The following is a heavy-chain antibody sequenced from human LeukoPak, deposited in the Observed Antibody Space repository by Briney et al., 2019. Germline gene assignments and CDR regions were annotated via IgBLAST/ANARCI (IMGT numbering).Heavy chain of an antibody. CDR2: IKKDGSEK. V-gene: IGHV3-7*03. Sequence: TGGSLRLSCAASGFTFSSYWMSWVRQAPGKGLEWVANIKKDGSEKNYVDSVKGRFTMYRDNAKNSLYLQMNSLRAEDTAVYYCAREKRGGAVALDHWGQGTLVSVCS. J-gene: IGHJ4*02. D-gene: IGHD3-16*01. CDR3: AREKRGGAVALDH. CDR1: GFTFSSYW.